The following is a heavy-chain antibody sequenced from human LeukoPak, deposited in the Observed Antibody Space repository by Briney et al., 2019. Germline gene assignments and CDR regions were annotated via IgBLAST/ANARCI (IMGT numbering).Heavy chain of an antibody. V-gene: IGHV3-21*01. D-gene: IGHD1-14*01. CDR1: GFTFSSYS. J-gene: IGHJ6*02. CDR3: ARLGGKNYYGMDV. Sequence: PGGSLRLSCAASGFTFSSYSMNWVRQAPGKGLGWVSSISSSSSYIYYADSVKGRFTISRDNAKNSLYLQMNSLRAEDTAVYYCARLGGKNYYGMDVWGQGTTVTVSS. CDR2: ISSSSSYI.